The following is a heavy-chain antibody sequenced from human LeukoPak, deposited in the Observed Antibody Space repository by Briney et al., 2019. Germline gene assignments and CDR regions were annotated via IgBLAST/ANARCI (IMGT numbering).Heavy chain of an antibody. J-gene: IGHJ4*02. V-gene: IGHV3-21*01. CDR1: GFTFSSYS. CDR2: ISSSSSYI. Sequence: GGSLRLSCAASGFTFSSYSMNWVRQAPGKGLEWVSSISSSSSYIYYADSVKGRFTISRGNAKNSLYLQMNSLRAEDTAVYYCARDGSELLWFGDLYYFDYWGQGTLVTVSS. CDR3: ARDGSELLWFGDLYYFDY. D-gene: IGHD3-10*01.